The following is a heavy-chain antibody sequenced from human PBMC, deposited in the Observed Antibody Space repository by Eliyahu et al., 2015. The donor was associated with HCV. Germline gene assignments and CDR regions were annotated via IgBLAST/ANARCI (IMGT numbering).Heavy chain of an antibody. V-gene: IGHV3-23*01. Sequence: EVQLLESGGDLVQPGGSLRLSCAAXGFXFRSYAMGWVRQAPGKGLEWVSGIGGDGSTYYADSVKGRFTVSGDNSKNTVYLQMNSLRVEDTALYHCAKKIPGDPWHFDLWGRGTLVTVSS. J-gene: IGHJ2*01. CDR1: GFXFRSYA. CDR2: IGGDGST. CDR3: AKKIPGDPWHFDL. D-gene: IGHD4-17*01.